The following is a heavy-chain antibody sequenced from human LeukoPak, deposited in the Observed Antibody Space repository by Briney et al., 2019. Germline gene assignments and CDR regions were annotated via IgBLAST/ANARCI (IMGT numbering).Heavy chain of an antibody. D-gene: IGHD6-13*01. CDR3: AILAAAGTWNYFDY. Sequence: GESLKISCKGSGYSFTSYWIGWVRQIPGKGLGLMGIIYPGDSDTRYSPSFQGQVTISADKSISTAYLQWSSLKASDTAMYYCAILAAAGTWNYFDYWGQGTLVTVSS. V-gene: IGHV5-51*01. J-gene: IGHJ4*02. CDR1: GYSFTSYW. CDR2: IYPGDSDT.